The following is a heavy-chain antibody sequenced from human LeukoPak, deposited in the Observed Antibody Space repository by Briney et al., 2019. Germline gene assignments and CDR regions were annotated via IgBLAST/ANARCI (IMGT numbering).Heavy chain of an antibody. D-gene: IGHD3-3*01. CDR3: ARESDYDFWSCYIWFDP. V-gene: IGHV1-2*02. CDR1: GYTFTGYY. J-gene: IGHJ5*02. CDR2: INPNSGGT. Sequence: ASVKVSCKASGYTFTGYYMHWVRQAPGQGLEWMGWINPNSGGTNYAQKFQGRVTMTRDTSISTAYMELSRLRADDRTVYYCARESDYDFWSCYIWFDPWGQGTLVTVSS.